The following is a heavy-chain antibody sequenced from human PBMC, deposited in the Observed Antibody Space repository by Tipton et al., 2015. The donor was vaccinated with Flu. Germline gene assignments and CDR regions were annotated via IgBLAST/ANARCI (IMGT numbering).Heavy chain of an antibody. CDR1: GGTFSSYS. Sequence: QVQLVQSGAEVRKPGSAVKVSCKASGGTFSSYSISWVRQAPGQGLEWMGRIIPISGRSNYAQKFRGRVTITADESTSTAYMELSGLTYEDAAVYYCARHETYDNILSGPFDYWGQGSLVTASS. J-gene: IGHJ4*02. D-gene: IGHD3-9*01. CDR2: IIPISGRS. CDR3: ARHETYDNILSGPFDY. V-gene: IGHV1-69*18.